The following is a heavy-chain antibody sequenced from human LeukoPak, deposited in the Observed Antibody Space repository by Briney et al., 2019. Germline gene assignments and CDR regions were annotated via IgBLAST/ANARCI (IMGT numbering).Heavy chain of an antibody. Sequence: GGSLRLSCAASGLTFSSHSVNWVRQAPGKGLEWVSHIRSSIRKTYYADSVKGRFTISRDDAKNSLYVQMNSLRGEDTAVYYCASWAGTTAGFSGPFDFWGQGTLVTVSS. J-gene: IGHJ4*02. V-gene: IGHV3-48*01. CDR3: ASWAGTTAGFSGPFDF. CDR2: IRSSIRKT. D-gene: IGHD6-25*01. CDR1: GLTFSSHS.